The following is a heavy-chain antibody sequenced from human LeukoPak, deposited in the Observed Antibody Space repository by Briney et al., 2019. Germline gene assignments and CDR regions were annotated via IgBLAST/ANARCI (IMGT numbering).Heavy chain of an antibody. D-gene: IGHD2-2*02. CDR3: AKADCSSTSCYTKDY. CDR2: LRGDGET. Sequence: GGSLRLSCAASGFSFKNYAMSWVRQAPARGPEWVSSLRGDGETFYADSVKGRFTLSRDNSKNTLYLQMNSLRAEDTAVYYCAKADCSSTSCYTKDYWGQGTLVTVSS. V-gene: IGHV3-23*01. J-gene: IGHJ4*02. CDR1: GFSFKNYA.